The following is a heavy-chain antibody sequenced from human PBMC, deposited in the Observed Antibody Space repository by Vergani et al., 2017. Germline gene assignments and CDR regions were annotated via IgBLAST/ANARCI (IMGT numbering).Heavy chain of an antibody. D-gene: IGHD1-26*01. J-gene: IGHJ6*02. Sequence: EVQLVESGGGLVQPGGSLRLSCAASGFTFSGSAMHWVRQASGKGLEWVGRIRSKANSYAEAYAASDEGRFTISREDSKNTAYLQMNSLKTEDTAVYYCTTTSGSYNYDDYYYGMDVWGQGTTVTVSS. CDR3: TTTSGSYNYDDYYYGMDV. V-gene: IGHV3-73*01. CDR1: GFTFSGSA. CDR2: IRSKANSYAE.